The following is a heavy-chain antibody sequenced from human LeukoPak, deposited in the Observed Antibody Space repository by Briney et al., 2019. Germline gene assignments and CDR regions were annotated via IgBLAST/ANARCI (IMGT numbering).Heavy chain of an antibody. D-gene: IGHD2-2*01. CDR1: GGSISSANHF. V-gene: IGHV4-30-4*08. J-gene: IGHJ3*01. CDR3: AREVITPGDSDGFDL. CDR2: IHYNGRA. Sequence: PSETLSLTCSVSGGSISSANHFWSWVRQSPGEGLEWTGYIHYNGRAHYNPPLKSRVSMSLDMSKNQFSLSLSSVTAADTAIYYCAREVITPGDSDGFDLWGQGTMVSVSS.